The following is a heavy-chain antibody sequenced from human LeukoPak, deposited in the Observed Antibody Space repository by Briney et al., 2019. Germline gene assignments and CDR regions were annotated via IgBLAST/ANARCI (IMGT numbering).Heavy chain of an antibody. V-gene: IGHV3-21*06. Sequence: PGGSLRLSCAASGLTFSTYTMHWVRQAPGKGLEWLSSIISRSNFINYSDSVRGRSTISSDHAENSLFLQMNSLSAEDTAVYYCVRARVYGYSSGRLLDFWGQGTTVTVSS. CDR1: GLTFSTYT. J-gene: IGHJ4*02. D-gene: IGHD5-18*01. CDR3: VRARVYGYSSGRLLDF. CDR2: IISRSNFI.